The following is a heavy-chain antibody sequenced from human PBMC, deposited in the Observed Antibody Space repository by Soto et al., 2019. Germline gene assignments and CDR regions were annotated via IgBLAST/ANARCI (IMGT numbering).Heavy chain of an antibody. CDR3: ARVGGNTDAFDI. CDR1: GYTFTSYD. V-gene: IGHV1-8*01. D-gene: IGHD4-4*01. Sequence: ASVKVSCKASGYTFTSYDINWVRQATGQGLEWMGWMNPNSGNTGYAQKIQGRVTMTRNTSISTAYMELSSLRSEDTAVYYCARVGGNTDAFDIWGQGTMVTVSS. CDR2: MNPNSGNT. J-gene: IGHJ3*02.